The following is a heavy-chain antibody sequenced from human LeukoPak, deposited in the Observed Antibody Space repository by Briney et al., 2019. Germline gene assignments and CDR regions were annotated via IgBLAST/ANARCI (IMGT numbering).Heavy chain of an antibody. CDR2: IYYSGST. J-gene: IGHJ4*02. Sequence: SDTLSLTCTVSGGSISSYYWSWIRQPPGKGLEWIGYIYYSGSTNYNPSLKSRVTISVDTSKNQFSLKLSSVTAADTAVYYCARHCPDYGDYEYYFDYWGQGTLVTVSS. CDR3: ARHCPDYGDYEYYFDY. CDR1: GGSISSYY. V-gene: IGHV4-59*08. D-gene: IGHD4-17*01.